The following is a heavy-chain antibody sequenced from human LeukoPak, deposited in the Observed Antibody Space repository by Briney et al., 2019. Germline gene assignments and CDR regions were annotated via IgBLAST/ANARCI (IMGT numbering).Heavy chain of an antibody. CDR3: ARDPDGYGGNSFDY. Sequence: GGSLRLSCAASGFSLRDYSMDWVRQAPGKGLEWVSSISSSSRYTFYVDSVKGRFTISRDNAKNSLYLQMNSLRVEDTAVYYCARDPDGYGGNSFDYWGQGTLVTVSS. D-gene: IGHD4-23*01. CDR2: ISSSSRYT. V-gene: IGHV3-21*01. CDR1: GFSLRDYS. J-gene: IGHJ4*02.